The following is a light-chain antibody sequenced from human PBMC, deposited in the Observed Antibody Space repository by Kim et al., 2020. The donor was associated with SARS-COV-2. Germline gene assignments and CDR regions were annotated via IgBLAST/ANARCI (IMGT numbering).Light chain of an antibody. Sequence: EIVMTQSPATLSVSPGERATLSCRASQSVSSNLAWYQQKPGQAPRLLIYGASTRATGIPARFSGSGSGTEFTLTISSLQSEDFAVYYCQQYNNWPPEDTCGGGTKVEIK. CDR2: GAS. CDR3: QQYNNWPPEDT. V-gene: IGKV3-15*01. CDR1: QSVSSN. J-gene: IGKJ4*01.